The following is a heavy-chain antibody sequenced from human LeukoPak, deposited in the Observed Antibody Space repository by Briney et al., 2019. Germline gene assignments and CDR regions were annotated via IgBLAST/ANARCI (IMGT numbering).Heavy chain of an antibody. D-gene: IGHD2-15*01. V-gene: IGHV3-23*01. Sequence: GGSLRLSCAASGFSVSGKYMSWVRQAPGKGLEWVSYISASSVTTYYADSVKGRFTISRDNSKNTLYLQMNSLRAEDTAEYYCAKNSGGSCYSTFGYWGQGTLVIVSS. CDR1: GFSVSGKY. CDR2: ISASSVTT. CDR3: AKNSGGSCYSTFGY. J-gene: IGHJ4*02.